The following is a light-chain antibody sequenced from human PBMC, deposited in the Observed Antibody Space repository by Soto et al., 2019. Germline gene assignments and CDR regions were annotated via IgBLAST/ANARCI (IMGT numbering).Light chain of an antibody. Sequence: DIQMTQSPSSLSASVGDRVTITCRASQSISSYLNWYQQKPGKAPKLLIYTASRLQSGVPSRFSGSGSGTDFTLTISSLQPEDFATYYCQQANSSPPDFGQGTRLEIK. CDR3: QQANSSPPD. CDR1: QSISSY. J-gene: IGKJ5*01. V-gene: IGKV1-39*01. CDR2: TAS.